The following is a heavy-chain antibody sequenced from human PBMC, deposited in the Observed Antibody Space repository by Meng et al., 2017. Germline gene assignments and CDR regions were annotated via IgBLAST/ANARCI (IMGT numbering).Heavy chain of an antibody. D-gene: IGHD2-15*01. Sequence: GESLKISCAASGSTFSDYYMSWIRQAPGKGLEWVSYISSSGSTIYYADSVKGRFTISRDNAKNSLYMQMNSLRAEETAVYYCARGYCSGGSCYDAFAIWGQG. CDR1: GSTFSDYY. CDR3: ARGYCSGGSCYDAFAI. V-gene: IGHV3-11*04. CDR2: ISSSGSTI. J-gene: IGHJ3*02.